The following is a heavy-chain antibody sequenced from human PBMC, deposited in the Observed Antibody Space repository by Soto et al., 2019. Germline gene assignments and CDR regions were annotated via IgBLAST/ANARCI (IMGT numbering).Heavy chain of an antibody. CDR1: GSTFSSYA. V-gene: IGHV3-30-3*01. D-gene: IGHD3-10*01. CDR3: ARDARYRGSGSSPLDY. J-gene: IGHJ4*02. Sequence: AGGSLRLSCAASGSTFSSYAMHWVRQAPGKGLEWVAVISYDGSNKYYADSVKGRFTISRDNSKNTLYLQMNSLRAEDTAVYYCARDARYRGSGSSPLDYWGQGTLVTVSS. CDR2: ISYDGSNK.